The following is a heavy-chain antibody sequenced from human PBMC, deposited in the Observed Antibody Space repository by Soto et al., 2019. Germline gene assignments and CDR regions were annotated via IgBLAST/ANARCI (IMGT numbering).Heavy chain of an antibody. CDR1: GGSISSYY. CDR2: IYYSGST. D-gene: IGHD6-13*01. J-gene: IGHJ4*02. CDR3: ARHVAAAGTYFDY. V-gene: IGHV4-59*01. Sequence: SETLSLTCTVSGGSISSYYWSWIRQPPGKGLEWIGYIYYSGSTNYNPSLKSRVTISVDTSKNQFSLKLSSVTAADTAVYYCARHVAAAGTYFDYWGQGTLVTVSS.